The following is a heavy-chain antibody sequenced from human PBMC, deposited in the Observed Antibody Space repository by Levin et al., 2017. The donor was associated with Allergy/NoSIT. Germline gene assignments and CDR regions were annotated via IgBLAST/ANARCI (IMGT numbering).Heavy chain of an antibody. V-gene: IGHV4-4*07. Sequence: SETLSLTCTVSGDSINNYYWTWIRQPAGKGLEWIGRIYSSGSTDYNPSLKSRVTMSVDTSKNQFSLKLNSVTAADTAVYYCAREALVTGRAFEYWGQGTLVTVSS. D-gene: IGHD2-21*02. CDR3: AREALVTGRAFEY. CDR2: IYSSGST. J-gene: IGHJ4*02. CDR1: GDSINNYY.